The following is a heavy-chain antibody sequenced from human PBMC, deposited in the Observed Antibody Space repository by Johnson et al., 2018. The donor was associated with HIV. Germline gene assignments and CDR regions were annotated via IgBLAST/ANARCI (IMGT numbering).Heavy chain of an antibody. CDR1: GFTFSSYA. CDR3: AREGGGHDYGDRDAFDI. D-gene: IGHD4-17*01. J-gene: IGHJ3*02. V-gene: IGHV3-30*14. Sequence: VQLVESGGGLIQPGGSLRLSCAASGFTFSSYAIHWVRPPPGTGLEWVAFIRYDGSNKYSADSVKGRFTISRDNSKHTLYLQMNSLRAEDMAVYYCAREGGGHDYGDRDAFDIWGQGTMVTVSS. CDR2: IRYDGSNK.